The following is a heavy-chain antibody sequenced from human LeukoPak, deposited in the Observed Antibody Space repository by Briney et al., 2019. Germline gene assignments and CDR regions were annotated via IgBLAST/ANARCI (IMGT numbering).Heavy chain of an antibody. D-gene: IGHD3-3*02. Sequence: SETLSLTCTVSGGSISGYYWSWIRQPAGKGLEWIGRIYTSGSTNCNPSLKSPVTISVDTSKNQFSLKLNSVTAADTAVYYCARGGGRSFYIRYFQYWGQGTLLTVSS. CDR2: IYTSGST. V-gene: IGHV4-4*07. J-gene: IGHJ1*01. CDR3: ARGGGRSFYIRYFQY. CDR1: GGSISGYY.